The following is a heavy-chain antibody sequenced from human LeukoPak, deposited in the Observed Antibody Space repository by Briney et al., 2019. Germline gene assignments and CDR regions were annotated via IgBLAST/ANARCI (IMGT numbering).Heavy chain of an antibody. Sequence: QSGGSLRLSCAASGFIFSSYAMSWVRQAPGKGLVWVSRINSDGSSTSYADSVKGRFTISRDNAKNTLYLQMNSLRAEDTAVYYCARDQELTGANYWGQGTLVTVSS. CDR1: GFIFSSYA. CDR2: INSDGSST. CDR3: ARDQELTGANY. V-gene: IGHV3-74*01. D-gene: IGHD7-27*01. J-gene: IGHJ4*02.